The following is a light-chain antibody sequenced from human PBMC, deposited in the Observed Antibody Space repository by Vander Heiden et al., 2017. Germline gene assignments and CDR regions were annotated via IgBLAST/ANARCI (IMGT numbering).Light chain of an antibody. V-gene: IGKV3-15*01. CDR1: QSVSSN. CDR2: GAS. CDR3: QKYNNWPPNFT. J-gene: IGKJ5*01. Sequence: EIVMTQSPATLSVSPGERATLSCRASQSVSSNLAWDQQKPGQAPRPHIYGASTRATGIPARFSGSGSGTEFTLTISSLQSEDFAVYYCQKYNNWPPNFTFGQGTRLEIK.